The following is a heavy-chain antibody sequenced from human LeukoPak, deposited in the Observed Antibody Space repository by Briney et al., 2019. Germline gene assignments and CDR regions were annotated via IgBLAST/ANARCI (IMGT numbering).Heavy chain of an antibody. Sequence: GRSLRLSCAASGFTFSSYAMHWVRQAPGKGLEWVAVISYDGSNKYYADSVKGRFTISRDNSKNTLYLQMNSLRAEDTAVYYCAREESWSFDYRGQGTLVTVSS. CDR2: ISYDGSNK. J-gene: IGHJ4*02. D-gene: IGHD6-13*01. V-gene: IGHV3-30-3*01. CDR1: GFTFSSYA. CDR3: AREESWSFDY.